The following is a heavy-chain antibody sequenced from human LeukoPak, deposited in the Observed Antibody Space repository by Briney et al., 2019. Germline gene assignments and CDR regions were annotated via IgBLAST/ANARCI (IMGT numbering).Heavy chain of an antibody. D-gene: IGHD2-2*01. CDR2: ISGSGNRT. CDR3: ARDLRRDCSTTTCYAFDY. V-gene: IGHV3-23*01. J-gene: IGHJ4*02. Sequence: PGGSLRLSCAASGFTFSGYAMSWVRQAPGKGLEWVSSISGSGNRTYYADSVKGRFTISRDNSKNTLYLQMNSLRADDTAVYYCARDLRRDCSTTTCYAFDYWGQGTLVTVSS. CDR1: GFTFSGYA.